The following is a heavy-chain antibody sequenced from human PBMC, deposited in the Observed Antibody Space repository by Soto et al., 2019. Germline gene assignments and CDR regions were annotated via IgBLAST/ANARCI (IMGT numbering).Heavy chain of an antibody. J-gene: IGHJ4*02. Sequence: ASVKVSCKASGYIFINYYIHWVRQAPGQGLEWMGWISAYNGNTNYAQKLQGRVTMTTDTSTSTAYMELRSLRSDDTAVYYCAREQGYSGYDFDYWGQGTLVTVSS. CDR1: GYIFINYY. CDR3: AREQGYSGYDFDY. CDR2: ISAYNGNT. V-gene: IGHV1-18*04. D-gene: IGHD5-12*01.